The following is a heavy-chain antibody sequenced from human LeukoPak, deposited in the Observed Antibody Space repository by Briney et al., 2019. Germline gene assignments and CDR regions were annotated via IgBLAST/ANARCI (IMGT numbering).Heavy chain of an antibody. J-gene: IGHJ1*01. CDR2: INPSGGST. Sequence: GASVKVSCKASGYTFTSYFMHWVRQAPGQGLEWMGIINPSGGSTSYAQKFQGRVTMTRDTSTSTVYMELSSLRSEDTAVYYCATLPVTHLRGPEYFQHWGQGTLVTVSS. CDR1: GYTFTSYF. CDR3: ATLPVTHLRGPEYFQH. D-gene: IGHD4-17*01. V-gene: IGHV1-46*01.